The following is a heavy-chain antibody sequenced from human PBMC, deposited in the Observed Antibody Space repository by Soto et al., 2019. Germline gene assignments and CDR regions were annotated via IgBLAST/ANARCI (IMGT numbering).Heavy chain of an antibody. V-gene: IGHV2-5*02. CDR3: AHRRGGYNWDDGYFDY. D-gene: IGHD1-20*01. J-gene: IGHJ4*02. CDR1: GFSISTSGVG. Sequence: QITLKESGPTLVKPTETLTLTCTFSGFSISTSGVGVGWIRQPPGKALEWLAFTYWDNDNRYNPFLRSRVTVAKDTSKNLVVLLMTNMDPVDTATYFCAHRRGGYNWDDGYFDYWGQGTLVTVSS. CDR2: TYWDNDN.